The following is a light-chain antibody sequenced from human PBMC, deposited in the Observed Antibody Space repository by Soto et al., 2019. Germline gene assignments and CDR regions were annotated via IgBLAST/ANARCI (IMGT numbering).Light chain of an antibody. CDR2: DVS. CDR3: SSYARSSPFV. CDR1: GSDVGGYKY. V-gene: IGLV2-14*01. Sequence: QSVLTQPASVSGSPGQSITISCTGTGSDVGGYKYVSWYQQLPGKAPKLMIYDVSYRPSGVSNRFSGSKSGNTASLIISGLQAEDEADYYCSSYARSSPFVFGTGTKVTVL. J-gene: IGLJ1*01.